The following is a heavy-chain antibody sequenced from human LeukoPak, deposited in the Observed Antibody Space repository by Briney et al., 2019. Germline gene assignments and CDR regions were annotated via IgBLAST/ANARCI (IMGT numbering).Heavy chain of an antibody. V-gene: IGHV3-9*01. CDR2: ISWNSGSI. J-gene: IGHJ5*02. CDR1: GFTFDDYA. CDR3: VRLTIAAADTNWFDP. Sequence: HPGRSLRLSCAASGFTFDDYAMHWVRQAPGKGLEWVSGISWNSGSIGYADSVKGRFTISRDNALNSLYLQMNSLRAADTAVYYCVRLTIAAADTNWFDPWGQGTLVTVSS. D-gene: IGHD6-13*01.